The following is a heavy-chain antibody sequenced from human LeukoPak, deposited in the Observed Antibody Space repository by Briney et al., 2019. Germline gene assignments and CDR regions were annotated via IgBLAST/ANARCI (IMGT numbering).Heavy chain of an antibody. J-gene: IGHJ4*02. Sequence: GGSLRLSCAASGFTFDDYAMHWVRQAPGKGLEWVSLISWDGGSTYYTDSVKGRFTISRDNSKNSLYLQMNSLRAEDTALYYCAKDMRRGAAAGTSSIDYWGQGTLVTVSS. CDR1: GFTFDDYA. V-gene: IGHV3-43D*03. CDR3: AKDMRRGAAAGTSSIDY. D-gene: IGHD6-13*01. CDR2: ISWDGGST.